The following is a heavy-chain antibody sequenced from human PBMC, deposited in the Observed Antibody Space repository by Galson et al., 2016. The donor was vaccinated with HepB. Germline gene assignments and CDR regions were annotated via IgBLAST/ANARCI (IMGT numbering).Heavy chain of an antibody. CDR2: ISSSGGDT. J-gene: IGHJ4*02. V-gene: IGHV3-23*01. D-gene: IGHD2-8*01. CDR1: GFTFNNYA. Sequence: SLRLSCAASGFTFNNYAMSWVRQAPGKGLEWVSIISSSGGDTFYADSVKGRFTISRDSSKNTLYLQMNSLRAEDTAGYQCSKGGQKFDYATRYFDYWGQGSLVTVSS. CDR3: SKGGQKFDYATRYFDY.